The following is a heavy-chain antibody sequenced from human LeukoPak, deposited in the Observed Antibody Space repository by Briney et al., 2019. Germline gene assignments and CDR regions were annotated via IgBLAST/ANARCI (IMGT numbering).Heavy chain of an antibody. CDR3: ARFDYYGSGSYQTNWFDP. CDR1: GYSFTSYW. V-gene: IGHV5-51*01. J-gene: IGHJ5*02. CDR2: IYPGDSDT. Sequence: GESLKISCKGYGYSFTSYWIGWVRQMPGKGLEWMGIIYPGDSDTRYSPSFQGQVTISADKSISTAYLQWSSLKASDTAMYYCARFDYYGSGSYQTNWFDPWGQGTLVTVSS. D-gene: IGHD3-10*01.